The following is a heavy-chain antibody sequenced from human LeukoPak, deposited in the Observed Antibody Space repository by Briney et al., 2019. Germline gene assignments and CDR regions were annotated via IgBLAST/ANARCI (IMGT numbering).Heavy chain of an antibody. CDR2: IYYSGST. V-gene: IGHV4-39*01. D-gene: IGHD1-26*01. CDR1: GFTFSSYS. Sequence: PGGSLRLSCAASGFTFSSYSMNWIRQPPGKGLEWIGSIYYSGSTYYNPSLKSRVTISVDTSKNQFSLKLSSVTAADTAVYYCARQLIVGAVDYWGQGTLVTVSS. J-gene: IGHJ4*02. CDR3: ARQLIVGAVDY.